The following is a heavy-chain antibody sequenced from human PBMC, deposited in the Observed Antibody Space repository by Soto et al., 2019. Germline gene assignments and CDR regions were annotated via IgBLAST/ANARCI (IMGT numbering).Heavy chain of an antibody. CDR2: ISYDGSNK. J-gene: IGHJ1*01. CDR1: GFTFSSYA. Sequence: GGSLRLSCAASGFTFSSYAMHWVRQAPGKGLEWVAVISYDGSNKYYADSVKGRFTISRDNSKNTLYLQMNSLRAEDTAVYYCARDSLLVVPAASEYFQHWGQGTLVTVSS. CDR3: ARDSLLVVPAASEYFQH. D-gene: IGHD2-2*01. V-gene: IGHV3-30-3*01.